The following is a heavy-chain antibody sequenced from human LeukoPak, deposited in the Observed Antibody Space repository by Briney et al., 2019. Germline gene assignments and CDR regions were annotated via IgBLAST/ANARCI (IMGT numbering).Heavy chain of an antibody. CDR2: IYYSGST. J-gene: IGHJ5*02. CDR1: GGSISSSSYY. CDR3: AGSWYAEANWFDP. D-gene: IGHD2-15*01. Sequence: PSETLSLTCTVSGGSISSSSYYWGWIRQPPGKGLEWIGSIYYSGSTYYNPSLKSRVTISVDTSKNQFSLRLSSVTAADTAVYYCAGSWYAEANWFDPWGQGTLVTVSS. V-gene: IGHV4-39*01.